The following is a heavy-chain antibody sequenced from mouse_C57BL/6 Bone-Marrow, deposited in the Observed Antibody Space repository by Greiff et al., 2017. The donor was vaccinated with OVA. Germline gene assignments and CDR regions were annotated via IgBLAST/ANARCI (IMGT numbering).Heavy chain of an antibody. Sequence: LVESGAELVRPGASVKLSCTASGFNIKDDYMHWVKQRPEQGLEWIGWIDPENGDTEYASKFQGKATITADTSSNTAYLQLSSRTSEYTAVYYCTTKGGWLAYWCQGTLVTVSA. J-gene: IGHJ3*01. CDR3: TTKGGWLAY. CDR2: IDPENGDT. CDR1: GFNIKDDY. V-gene: IGHV14-4*01.